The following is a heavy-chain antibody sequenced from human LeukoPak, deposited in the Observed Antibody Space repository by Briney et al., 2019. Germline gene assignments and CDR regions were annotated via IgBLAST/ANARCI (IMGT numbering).Heavy chain of an antibody. D-gene: IGHD1-26*01. J-gene: IGHJ4*02. CDR1: GGSFSGYY. CDR3: ARGGRELLPFDY. CDR2: INHRGST. V-gene: IGHV4-34*01. Sequence: SETLSLTCAVYGGSFSGYYWSWIRQPPGKGLEWIGEINHRGSTNYSPSLKSRVTISVDTSKNQFSLKLSSVTAADTAVYYCARGGRELLPFDYWGQGTLVTVSS.